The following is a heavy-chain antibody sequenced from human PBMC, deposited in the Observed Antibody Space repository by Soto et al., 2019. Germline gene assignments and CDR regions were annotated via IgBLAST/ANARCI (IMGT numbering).Heavy chain of an antibody. CDR2: ISSSSSTI. CDR3: AFGEESRYYYYGMDV. CDR1: GFPFNIYA. Sequence: GGSLRLSCAASGFPFNIYAMSWVRQAPGKGLEWVSYISSSSSTIYYADSVKGRFTISRDNAKNSLYLQMNSLRAEDTAVYYCAFGEESRYYYYGMDVWGQGTTVTVSS. D-gene: IGHD3-10*01. V-gene: IGHV3-48*01. J-gene: IGHJ6*02.